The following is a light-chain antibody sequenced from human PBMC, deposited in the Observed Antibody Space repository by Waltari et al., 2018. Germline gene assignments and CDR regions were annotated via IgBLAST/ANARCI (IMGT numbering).Light chain of an antibody. J-gene: IGKJ2*01. CDR1: QSITSY. CDR2: AAS. V-gene: IGKV1-39*01. CDR3: QESYSTLYT. Sequence: DIQMTQSPSSLSASVGDRVTITCRTSQSITSYLNWYQQKPGKAPKLRIYAASSLQSGVPSRFSGSGSGTDFTLTISSLHPEDFATFSCQESYSTLYTFGQGTKVEIK.